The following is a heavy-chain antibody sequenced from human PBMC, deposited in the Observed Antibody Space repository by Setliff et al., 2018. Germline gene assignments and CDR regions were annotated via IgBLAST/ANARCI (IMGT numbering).Heavy chain of an antibody. J-gene: IGHJ4*02. D-gene: IGHD2-21*01. V-gene: IGHV1-18*04. CDR1: GYTFTAYY. CDR2: ISTNNGKT. Sequence: ASVKVSCKASGYTFTAYYIHWVRQAPGQGLEWVGWISTNNGKTEYSQKVQGRVTMTTDRSTSTAYMELTSLTSDDTALYYCVRGQGPRTVVAIPFDHWGQGTLVTVSS. CDR3: VRGQGPRTVVAIPFDH.